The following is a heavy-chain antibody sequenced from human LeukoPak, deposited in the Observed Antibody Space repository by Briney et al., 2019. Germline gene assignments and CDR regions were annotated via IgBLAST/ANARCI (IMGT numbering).Heavy chain of an antibody. V-gene: IGHV3-48*01. D-gene: IGHD1-26*01. Sequence: GGSLRLSCAASGFTFRSSGMSWVRQAPGKGREWLSYISSSSSTIYCADSVKGRFTISRDKAKNSLYLETSSLRAQERTIYYCARERRRVGATQRPVHYWGEGPLVPLSS. CDR2: ISSSSSTI. CDR3: ARERRRVGATQRPVHY. J-gene: IGHJ4*02. CDR1: GFTFRSSG.